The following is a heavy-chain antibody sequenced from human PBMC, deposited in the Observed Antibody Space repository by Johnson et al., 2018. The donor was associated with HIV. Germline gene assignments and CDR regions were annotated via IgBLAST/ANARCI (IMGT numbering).Heavy chain of an antibody. CDR3: ARSPGPNACLFDI. V-gene: IGHV3-48*03. Sequence: VYLVESGGGLVQPGGSLRLSCAASGFTFSSYAMSWVRQAPGKGLEWVSYISSSGSTIYYADSVKGRFTISRDNAKNSLYLQMNSLRAEDTAVYYCARSPGPNACLFDIWGQGTMVTVSS. CDR1: GFTFSSYA. CDR2: ISSSGSTI. D-gene: IGHD5/OR15-5a*01. J-gene: IGHJ3*02.